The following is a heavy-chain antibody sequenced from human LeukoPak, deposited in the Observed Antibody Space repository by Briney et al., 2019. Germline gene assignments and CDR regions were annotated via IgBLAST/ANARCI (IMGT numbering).Heavy chain of an antibody. CDR2: INPSGGTT. CDR1: GYSFSDFF. CDR3: ANSGSYSQFDY. J-gene: IGHJ4*02. V-gene: IGHV1-46*01. D-gene: IGHD3-10*01. Sequence: ASLKVSCKASGYSFSDFFMHWVRQAPGQGLEWMGIINPSGGTTTYAQKFQGRVTVTRDTSTSTVYMELSSLTFEDTAVYYCANSGSYSQFDYWGQGTLVTVSS.